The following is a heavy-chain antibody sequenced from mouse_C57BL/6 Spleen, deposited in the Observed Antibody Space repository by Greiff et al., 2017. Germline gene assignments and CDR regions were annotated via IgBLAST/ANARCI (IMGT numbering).Heavy chain of an antibody. CDR3: ARHSPYYGCSYDWYFEV. Sequence: EVKLVESGGGLVKPGGSLKLSCAASGFTFSSYTMSWVRQTPEQRLEWVATISGGGGNTYYPDSVKGRFPFSRDNAKNTLYLQMSSLRAEDTALYYGARHSPYYGCSYDWYFEVWGTGTTVTVSS. CDR2: ISGGGGNT. V-gene: IGHV5-9*01. CDR1: GFTFSSYT. J-gene: IGHJ1*03. D-gene: IGHD1-1*01.